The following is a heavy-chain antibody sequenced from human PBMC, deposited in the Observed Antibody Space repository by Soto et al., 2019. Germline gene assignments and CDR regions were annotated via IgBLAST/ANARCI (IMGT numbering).Heavy chain of an antibody. CDR1: GYSFTSYW. D-gene: IGHD2-2*01. J-gene: IGHJ6*02. V-gene: IGHV5-10-1*01. CDR3: ARHRTCSSTSCSYYYYGMDV. CDR2: IDPSDSYT. Sequence: GESLKISCKGSGYSFTSYWISWVRQVPGKGLEWMGRIDPSDSYTNYSPSFQGHVTISADKSISTAYLQWSSLKASDTAMYYCARHRTCSSTSCSYYYYGMDVWGQGTTVTVSS.